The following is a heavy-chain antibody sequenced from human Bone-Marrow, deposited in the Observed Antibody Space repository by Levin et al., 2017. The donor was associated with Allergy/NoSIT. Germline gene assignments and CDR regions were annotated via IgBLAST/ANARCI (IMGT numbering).Heavy chain of an antibody. D-gene: IGHD4-23*01. CDR1: GYTFTGYY. CDR2: INPNSGGT. Sequence: ASVKVSCKASGYTFTGYYMHWVRQAPGQGLEWMGWINPNSGGTNYAQKFQGRVTMTRDTSISTAYMELSRLRSDDTAVYYCARDQFRDYGGKTVYYGMDVWGQGTTVTVSS. J-gene: IGHJ6*02. V-gene: IGHV1-2*02. CDR3: ARDQFRDYGGKTVYYGMDV.